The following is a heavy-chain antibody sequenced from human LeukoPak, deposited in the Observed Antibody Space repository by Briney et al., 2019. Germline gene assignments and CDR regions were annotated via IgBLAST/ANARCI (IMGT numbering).Heavy chain of an antibody. CDR2: IYYSGST. V-gene: IGHV4-39*07. CDR1: GGSISSSSYY. CDR3: ARDGWGYCSGGSCYSGLDY. D-gene: IGHD2-15*01. J-gene: IGHJ4*02. Sequence: SEPLSLTCTVSGGSISSSSYYWGWFRQPPGKGLEWIGGIYYSGSTYYNPSLKSRVTISVDTSKNQFSLKLSSVTAADTAVYYCARDGWGYCSGGSCYSGLDYWGQGTLVTVSS.